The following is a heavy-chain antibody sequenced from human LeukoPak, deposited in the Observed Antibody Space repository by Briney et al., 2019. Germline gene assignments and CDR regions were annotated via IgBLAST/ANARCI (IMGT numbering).Heavy chain of an antibody. D-gene: IGHD3-22*01. CDR3: ARDYFDSSDYPQTYYHYYMDV. J-gene: IGHJ6*03. CDR2: ISSTSTFI. V-gene: IGHV3-21*01. CDR1: GFTFSRYS. Sequence: GGSLRLSCAASGFTFSRYSMNWVRQAPGKGLEWVAFISSTSTFIYSADSVKGRFTISRDTAKNSLFLQMNSLRAEDTAIYYCARDYFDSSDYPQTYYHYYMDVWGKGTTVTVSS.